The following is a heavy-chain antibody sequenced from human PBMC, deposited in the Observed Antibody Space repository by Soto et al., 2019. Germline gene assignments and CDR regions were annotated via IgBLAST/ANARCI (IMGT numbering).Heavy chain of an antibody. Sequence: GASVKVSCKASGGTFSSYAISWVRQAPGQGLEWMGGIIPIFGTANYAQKFQGRVTITADKSTSTAYMELSSLRSEDTAVYYCARVTNTHYYDSSGTFDYWGQGTLVTVS. CDR3: ARVTNTHYYDSSGTFDY. J-gene: IGHJ4*02. CDR1: GGTFSSYA. D-gene: IGHD3-22*01. CDR2: IIPIFGTA. V-gene: IGHV1-69*06.